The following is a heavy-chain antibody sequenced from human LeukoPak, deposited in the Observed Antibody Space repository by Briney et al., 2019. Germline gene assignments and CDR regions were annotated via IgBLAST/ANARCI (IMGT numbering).Heavy chain of an antibody. V-gene: IGHV3-30*02. CDR3: AKDGVVVVPAEDY. Sequence: PGGYLRLSCAASGFTFSSYGMHWVRQAPGKGLEGVAYIRYDGSNKYYADSVKGRVTISRDNTKSTLYLQMTSLRAEDTAVYYCAKDGVVVVPAEDYWGQGTLVTVSS. CDR1: GFTFSSYG. J-gene: IGHJ4*02. CDR2: IRYDGSNK. D-gene: IGHD2-2*01.